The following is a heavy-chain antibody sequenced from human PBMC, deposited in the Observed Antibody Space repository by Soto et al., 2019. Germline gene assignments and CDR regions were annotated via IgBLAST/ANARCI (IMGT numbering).Heavy chain of an antibody. CDR2: IDPSDSYT. CDR1: GYSFTSYW. J-gene: IGHJ4*02. V-gene: IGHV5-10-1*01. D-gene: IGHD3-10*01. Sequence: KISCKGSGYSFTSYWISWVRQMPGKGLEWMGRIDPSDSYTNYSPSFQGHVTISADKSISTAYLQWSSLKASDTAMYYCARIGWFAQLEDYWGQGTLVTVSS. CDR3: ARIGWFAQLEDY.